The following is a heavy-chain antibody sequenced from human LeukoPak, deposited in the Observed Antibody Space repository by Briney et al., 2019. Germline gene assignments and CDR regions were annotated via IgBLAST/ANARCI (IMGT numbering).Heavy chain of an antibody. CDR2: IKQDRSKK. CDR3: ARDQNIVVVVAADTYNWFDP. V-gene: IGHV3-7*04. CDR1: GFTFSSYW. Sequence: GGYLRLSCAASGFTFSSYWMSWVRQAPGKGLEWVANIKQDRSKKYYVDSVKGRFTISRDNAKNSLYLQMNSARAEDTAVYYCARDQNIVVVVAADTYNWFDPWGQGTLVTVSS. J-gene: IGHJ5*02. D-gene: IGHD2-15*01.